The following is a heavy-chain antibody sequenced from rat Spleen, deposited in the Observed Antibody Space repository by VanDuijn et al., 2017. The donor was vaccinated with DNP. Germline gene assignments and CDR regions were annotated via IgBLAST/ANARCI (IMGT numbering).Heavy chain of an antibody. V-gene: IGHV5-7*01. CDR2: ISYDGSST. J-gene: IGHJ2*01. Sequence: EVQLVESGGGLVQPGRSLKLSCAASGFTFTDYNMAWVRQAPKKGLEWVATISYDGSSTYYRDSVKGRFTISRDIAKSTLYLQMNSLRSEDTATYYCARRAYYGLSFYFDFWGQGVMVTVSS. CDR3: ARRAYYGLSFYFDF. D-gene: IGHD1-6*01. CDR1: GFTFTDYN.